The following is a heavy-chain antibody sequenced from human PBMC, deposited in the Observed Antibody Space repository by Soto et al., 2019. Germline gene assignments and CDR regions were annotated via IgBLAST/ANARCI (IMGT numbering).Heavy chain of an antibody. J-gene: IGHJ4*02. V-gene: IGHV3-30*18. D-gene: IGHD3-16*02. CDR3: AKDWDGDYIWVSDRDEGYFDY. CDR2: ISYDGSNK. Sequence: QVQLVESGGGVVQPGRSRRLACAASGFTFSIYGMHWVRQAPGKGLEWVAVISYDGSNKYYADSVKGRFTISRDNSKNKLYLQMNSLRAEDTAVYYCAKDWDGDYIWVSDRDEGYFDYWGQGTLVTVAS. CDR1: GFTFSIYG.